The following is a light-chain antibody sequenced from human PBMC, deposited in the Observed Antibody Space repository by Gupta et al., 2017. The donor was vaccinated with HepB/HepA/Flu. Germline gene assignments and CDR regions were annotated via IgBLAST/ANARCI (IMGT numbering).Light chain of an antibody. J-gene: IGLJ2*01. CDR2: EVS. CDR1: SSDVVSYNR. V-gene: IGLV2-18*02. Sequence: TSALSLSGSTGQSVTISCTGTSSDVVSYNRVSWYQQPPGTAPKLMIYEVSNRPSGVPDRFSGSKSGNTASLTISVLQAEDEADYYCSSYTSSIYVVFGGGTKLTVL. CDR3: SSYTSSIYVV.